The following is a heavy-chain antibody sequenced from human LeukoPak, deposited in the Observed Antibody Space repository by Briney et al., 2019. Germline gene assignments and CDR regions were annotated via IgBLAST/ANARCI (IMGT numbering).Heavy chain of an antibody. J-gene: IGHJ6*03. CDR3: ARVRWQQSYYMDV. CDR2: ISTSGGST. D-gene: IGHD6-13*01. V-gene: IGHV3-23*01. CDR1: GFTFSSYA. Sequence: PGGSLRLSCAASGFTFSSYAMSWVRQAPGKGLEWVSSISTSGGSTYYADSVKGRFTISRDNAKNSLYLQMNSLRAEDTAVYYCARVRWQQSYYMDVWGKGTTVTVSS.